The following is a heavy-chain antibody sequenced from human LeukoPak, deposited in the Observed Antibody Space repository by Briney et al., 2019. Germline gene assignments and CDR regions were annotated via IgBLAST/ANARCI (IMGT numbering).Heavy chain of an antibody. CDR2: IYPDDSDT. V-gene: IGHV5-51*01. D-gene: IGHD3-22*01. CDR1: VYRFSTYW. CDR3: ARHPPPSHFDSSGYYFPFDY. Sequence: GESLKISCKGSVYRFSTYWIGWVRQMPGKDLEWMGIIYPDDSDTRYSPSFQGQVTISADKSITTAYLQWSNLKASDTAMYYCARHPPPSHFDSSGYYFPFDYWGQGTLVTVSS. J-gene: IGHJ4*02.